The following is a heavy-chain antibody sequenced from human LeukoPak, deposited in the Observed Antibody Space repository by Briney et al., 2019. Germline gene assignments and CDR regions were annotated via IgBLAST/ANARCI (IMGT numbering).Heavy chain of an antibody. Sequence: GGSLRLSCAASGFTFSDYSMNWVRQAPGKGLEDLSYINSDGKTTWYADSVKGRFTASRDNAKNSLYLQMNSLRVEDTAVYYCARVLTGYYHDAFDIWGQGTMVTVSS. CDR3: ARVLTGYYHDAFDI. V-gene: IGHV3-48*01. CDR2: INSDGKTT. D-gene: IGHD3-9*01. J-gene: IGHJ3*02. CDR1: GFTFSDYS.